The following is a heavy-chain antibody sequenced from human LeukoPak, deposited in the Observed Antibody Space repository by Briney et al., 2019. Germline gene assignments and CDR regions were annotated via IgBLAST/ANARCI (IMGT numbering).Heavy chain of an antibody. CDR3: ARGGPYGGNSGAFDY. Sequence: GGSLRLSCAASGFTFSSYSMNWVRQAPGKGLEWVSSISSSSNYIYYADSVKGRFTISRDNAKNSLYLQMNSLRAEDTAVYYCARGGPYGGNSGAFDYWGQGTLVTVSS. J-gene: IGHJ4*02. V-gene: IGHV3-21*01. CDR2: ISSSSNYI. CDR1: GFTFSSYS. D-gene: IGHD4-23*01.